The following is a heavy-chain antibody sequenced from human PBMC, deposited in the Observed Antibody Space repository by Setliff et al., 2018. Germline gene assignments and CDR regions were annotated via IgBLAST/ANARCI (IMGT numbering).Heavy chain of an antibody. Sequence: PGGSLRLSCAASGFFFRSYEMNWVRQTPGKGLEWVSYINSGGTKIYYADSVEGRFTISRDNGKNSLYLQMNSLRAEDTAVYYCARTCSGSGCYAGLESWGQGTPVTVSS. CDR2: INSGGTKI. J-gene: IGHJ5*02. CDR3: ARTCSGSGCYAGLES. V-gene: IGHV3-48*03. D-gene: IGHD2-15*01. CDR1: GFFFRSYE.